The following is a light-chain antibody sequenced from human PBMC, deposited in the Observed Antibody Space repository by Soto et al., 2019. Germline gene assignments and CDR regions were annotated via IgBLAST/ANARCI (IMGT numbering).Light chain of an antibody. Sequence: QTVVTQSSSASASLGSSVKLTCTLSSGHSSYIIAWHQQQPGKAPRYLMKLEGSGNYNKGSGVPDRFSGSSSGADRYLSISNLQSEDEADYYCETWDINTRVFGGGTKLTVL. CDR2: LEGSGNY. V-gene: IGLV4-60*03. CDR3: ETWDINTRV. J-gene: IGLJ3*02. CDR1: SGHSSYI.